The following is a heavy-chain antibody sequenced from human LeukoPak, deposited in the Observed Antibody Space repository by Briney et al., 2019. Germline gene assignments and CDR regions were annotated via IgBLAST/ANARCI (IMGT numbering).Heavy chain of an antibody. D-gene: IGHD1-7*01. CDR3: ARVFDWNYFIWFDP. J-gene: IGHJ5*02. V-gene: IGHV1-8*01. Sequence: GASVKVSCKASGYTFTSYDINWVRQATGQGLEWMGWMNPNSGNTGYAQKFQGRVTMTRNTSISTAYMELSSLRSEDTAVYYCARVFDWNYFIWFDPWGQGTLVTVSS. CDR2: MNPNSGNT. CDR1: GYTFTSYD.